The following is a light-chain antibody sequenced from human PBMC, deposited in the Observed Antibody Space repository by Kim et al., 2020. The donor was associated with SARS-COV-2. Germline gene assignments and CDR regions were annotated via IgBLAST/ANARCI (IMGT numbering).Light chain of an antibody. CDR2: DVS. CDR1: SSDVGAYNY. V-gene: IGLV2-14*03. CDR3: SSYTTSSTRV. J-gene: IGLJ3*02. Sequence: QSALTQPASVSGSPGQSIAISCTGTSSDVGAYNYVSWYQQHPGKAPELMIFDVSNRPSGVSNRFSGSKSGNTASLTISGLQAEDEADYYCSSYTTSSTRVFGGGTQLTVL.